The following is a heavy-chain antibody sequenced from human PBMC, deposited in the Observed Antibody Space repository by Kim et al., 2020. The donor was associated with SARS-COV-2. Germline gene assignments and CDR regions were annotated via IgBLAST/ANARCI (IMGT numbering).Heavy chain of an antibody. CDR2: IWYDGSNK. CDR1: GFTFTIYG. CDR3: ARLGSGWYADY. J-gene: IGHJ4*02. Sequence: GGSLRLSCAASGFTFTIYGMHWVRQAPGKGLEWVAAIWYDGSNKYYADSVKGRFTISRDDSKNTLYLQMNSLRAEDTAVYYCARLGSGWYADYWGQGTLVTVSS. D-gene: IGHD6-19*01. V-gene: IGHV3-33*01.